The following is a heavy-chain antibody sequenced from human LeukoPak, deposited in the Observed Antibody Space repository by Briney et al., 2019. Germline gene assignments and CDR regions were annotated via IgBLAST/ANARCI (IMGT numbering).Heavy chain of an antibody. D-gene: IGHD2-2*01. V-gene: IGHV1-2*02. CDR1: GYTFTGYY. CDR2: INPNSGGT. Sequence: GASVKVSCKASGYTFTGYYMHWVRQAPGQGLEWMGWINPNSGGTNYAQKFQGRDTMTRDTSISTAYMELSRLRSDEPDVYYCARDSLSRVYKEYQLLFTETTLDYWGQGTLVTVSS. J-gene: IGHJ4*02. CDR3: ARDSLSRVYKEYQLLFTETTLDY.